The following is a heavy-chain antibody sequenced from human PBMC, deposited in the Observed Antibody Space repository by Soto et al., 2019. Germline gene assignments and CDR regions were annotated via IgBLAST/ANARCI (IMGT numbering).Heavy chain of an antibody. D-gene: IGHD1-1*01. J-gene: IGHJ4*02. Sequence: GESLRLSCAASRFTFNTYVMSWVRQAPGKGLEWVSSISGSAGAAYYADSVKGRFTISRDNSKDTLFLQMNSLRADDTAVYYCATNDNRYFDYWGQGTLVTVSS. CDR2: ISGSAGAA. CDR1: RFTFNTYV. V-gene: IGHV3-23*01. CDR3: ATNDNRYFDY.